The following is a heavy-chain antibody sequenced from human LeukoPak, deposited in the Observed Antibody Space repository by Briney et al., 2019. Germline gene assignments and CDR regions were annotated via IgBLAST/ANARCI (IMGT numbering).Heavy chain of an antibody. CDR3: ARPDGYSSSWVWFDP. V-gene: IGHV3-74*01. CDR1: GFTFSSYW. D-gene: IGHD6-13*01. J-gene: IGHJ5*02. Sequence: PGGSLRLSCAASGFTFSSYWMHWVRQAPGKGLVWVSRINSDGSSTRYADSVKGRFTISRDNAKNTLYLQMNSLRGEDTAVYYCARPDGYSSSWVWFDPWGQGTLVTVSS. CDR2: INSDGSST.